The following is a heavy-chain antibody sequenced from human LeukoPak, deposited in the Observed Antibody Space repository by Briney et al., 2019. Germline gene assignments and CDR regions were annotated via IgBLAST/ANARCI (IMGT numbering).Heavy chain of an antibody. CDR2: IYNSGNT. V-gene: IGHV4-59*01. CDR1: GGTIRSYY. Sequence: SETLSLTCNVSGGTIRSYYWTWIRQPPGKGLEWIGYIYNSGNTNYNPSLKSRVTISLDTSNNQFSLKLSSVTAADTAVYYCATVPQEPNIGYCSGGSCYPSDAFDIWGQGTMVTVSS. J-gene: IGHJ3*02. CDR3: ATVPQEPNIGYCSGGSCYPSDAFDI. D-gene: IGHD2-15*01.